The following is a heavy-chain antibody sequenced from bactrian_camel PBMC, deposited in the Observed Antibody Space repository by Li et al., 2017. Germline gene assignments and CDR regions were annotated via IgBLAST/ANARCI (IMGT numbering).Heavy chain of an antibody. Sequence: VQLVESGGGLVQPGGSLRLSCAASGFIFSSRYMTWVRQAPGKGLEWVSTINSRGGTTYYADSVKGRFTISRDNAKNTLYLQMNSLKTEDTAVYYCATWWSVGFWGQGTQVTVS. CDR2: INSRGGTT. V-gene: IGHV3S40*01. CDR1: GFIFSSRY. CDR3: ATWWSVGF. J-gene: IGHJ6*01. D-gene: IGHD7*01.